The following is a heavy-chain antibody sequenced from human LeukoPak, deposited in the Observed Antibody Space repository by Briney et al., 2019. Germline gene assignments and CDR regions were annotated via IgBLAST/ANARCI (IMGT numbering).Heavy chain of an antibody. CDR3: ARRRIAAAGMAFDP. CDR2: IIPILGIA. V-gene: IGHV1-69*02. J-gene: IGHJ5*02. Sequence: SVKVSCKASGGTFSSYTISWVRQAPGQGLEWMGRIIPILGIANYAQKFQGRVTITADKSTSTAYMELSSLRSEDTAVYYCARRRIAAAGMAFDPWGQGTLVTVSS. D-gene: IGHD6-13*01. CDR1: GGTFSSYT.